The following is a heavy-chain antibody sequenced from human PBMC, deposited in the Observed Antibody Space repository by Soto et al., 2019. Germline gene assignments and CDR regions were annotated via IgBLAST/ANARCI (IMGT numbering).Heavy chain of an antibody. CDR3: ARAYYYDSSGYYPLGMDV. V-gene: IGHV1-18*01. Sequence: GASVKVSCKASGYTFTSYGISWVRQAPGQGLEWMGWISAYNGNTNYAQKLQGRVTMTTDTSTSTAYMELRSLRSDDTAVYYCARAYYYDSSGYYPLGMDVWGQGTTVTVSS. CDR2: ISAYNGNT. J-gene: IGHJ6*02. CDR1: GYTFTSYG. D-gene: IGHD3-22*01.